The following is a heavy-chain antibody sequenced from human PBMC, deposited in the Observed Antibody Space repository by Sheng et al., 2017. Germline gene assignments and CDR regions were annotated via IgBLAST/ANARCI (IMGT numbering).Heavy chain of an antibody. CDR1: GFTFSKYA. CDR3: AKDAGTWHGDC. J-gene: IGHJ4*02. V-gene: IGHV3-30*01. Sequence: QVQLVQSGGGVVQPGRSLRLSCAASGFTFSKYAMHWVRQAPGRGLEWVTMISYDGTKQFYADSVKGRFTVSRDNSKNILYLQMNSLRVEDTSVYYCAKDAGTWHGDCWGQGTLVTVSS. CDR2: ISYDGTKQ. D-gene: IGHD2-15*01.